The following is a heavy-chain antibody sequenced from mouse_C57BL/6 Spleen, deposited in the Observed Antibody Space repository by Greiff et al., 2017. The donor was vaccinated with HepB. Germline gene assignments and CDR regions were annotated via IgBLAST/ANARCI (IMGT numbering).Heavy chain of an antibody. CDR1: GYTFTDYE. CDR3: TRGYYYYAMDY. V-gene: IGHV1-15*01. D-gene: IGHD1-1*01. Sequence: QVQLQQSGAELVRPGASVTLSCKASGYTFTDYEMHWVKQTPVHGLEWIGAIDPETGGTAYNQKFKGKAILTADKSSSTAYMELRSLTSEDSAVYYCTRGYYYYAMDYWGQGTSVTVSS. CDR2: IDPETGGT. J-gene: IGHJ4*01.